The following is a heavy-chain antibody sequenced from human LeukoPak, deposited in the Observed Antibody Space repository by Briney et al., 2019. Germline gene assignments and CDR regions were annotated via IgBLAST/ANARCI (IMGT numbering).Heavy chain of an antibody. CDR1: GYTFTSYY. CDR2: INPSGGST. D-gene: IGHD3-3*01. Sequence: GASVKVSCKASGYTFTSYYMHWVRQAPGQGLEWMGIINPSGGSTSYAQKFQGRVTMTRDTSTSTVYMELSSLRSEDTAVYYCARPQLLRFLEWPPAPDAFDIWGQGTMVTVSS. V-gene: IGHV1-46*01. J-gene: IGHJ3*02. CDR3: ARPQLLRFLEWPPAPDAFDI.